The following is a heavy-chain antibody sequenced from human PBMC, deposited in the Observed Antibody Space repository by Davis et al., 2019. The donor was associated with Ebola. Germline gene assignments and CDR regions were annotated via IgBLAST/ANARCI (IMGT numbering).Heavy chain of an antibody. V-gene: IGHV3-7*01. CDR2: INQDGSEQ. CDR3: AAWSAAGPPTRFYFYYGVDV. CDR1: GFTFSSYW. Sequence: GESLKISCAASGFTFSSYWMTWVRQAPGKGLEWLANINQDGSEQHYVDSVKGRFTISRDNAKNSLFLQINSLRAEDTAVYYCAAWSAAGPPTRFYFYYGVDVWGQGTTVTVSS. J-gene: IGHJ6*02. D-gene: IGHD6-13*01.